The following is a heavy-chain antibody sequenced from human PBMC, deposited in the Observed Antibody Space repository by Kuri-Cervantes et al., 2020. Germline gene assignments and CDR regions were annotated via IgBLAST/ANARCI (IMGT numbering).Heavy chain of an antibody. V-gene: IGHV1-69*06. CDR2: IIPIFGTA. CDR1: GYTFSSYA. D-gene: IGHD3-10*01. Sequence: SVKVSCKASGYTFSSYAISWVRQAPGQGLGWMGGIIPIFGTANYAQKFQGRVTITADKSTSTAYMELSSLRPEDTAMYYCEGFGELFGFDYWGQGTLVTVSS. CDR3: EGFGELFGFDY. J-gene: IGHJ4*02.